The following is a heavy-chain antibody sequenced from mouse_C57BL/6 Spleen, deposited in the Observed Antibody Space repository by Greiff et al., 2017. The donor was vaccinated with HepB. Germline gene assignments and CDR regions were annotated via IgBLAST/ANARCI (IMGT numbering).Heavy chain of an antibody. Sequence: QVQLQQSGAELARPGASVKMSCKASGYTFTSYTMHWVTQRPGQGLEWIGYINPSSGYTKYNQKFKDKATLTADKSSSTAYMQLSILTYENSAVYYCARSLYYSNYGFFDYWGQGTTRTVSS. CDR1: GYTFTSYT. V-gene: IGHV1-4*01. CDR3: ARSLYYSNYGFFDY. J-gene: IGHJ2*01. CDR2: INPSSGYT. D-gene: IGHD2-5*01.